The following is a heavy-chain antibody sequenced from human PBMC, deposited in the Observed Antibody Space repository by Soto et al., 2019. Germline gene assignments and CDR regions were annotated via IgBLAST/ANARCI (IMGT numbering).Heavy chain of an antibody. CDR3: ASGLAYCGGDCYSSIDY. V-gene: IGHV1-69*06. Sequence: SVKVSCKASGYTFTSYGISWVRQAPGQGLEWMGGIIPIFGTANFAQKFQGRVTITADKSTSTAYMELSSLRSEDTAVYYCASGLAYCGGDCYSSIDYWGQGTLVTVSS. D-gene: IGHD2-21*02. CDR1: GYTFTSYG. CDR2: IIPIFGTA. J-gene: IGHJ4*02.